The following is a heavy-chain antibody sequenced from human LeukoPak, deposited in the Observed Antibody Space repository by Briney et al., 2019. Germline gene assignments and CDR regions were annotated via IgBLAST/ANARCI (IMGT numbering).Heavy chain of an antibody. CDR2: ISSSASII. Sequence: QPGGSLRLSCAASGFTFSSYEMNWVRQAPGKGLEWVSYISSSASIIYYADSVKGRFTISRDNAKNPLYLQMNSLRAEDTAVYYCARAVGATVYFDYWGQGTLVTVSS. CDR3: ARAVGATVYFDY. CDR1: GFTFSSYE. D-gene: IGHD1-26*01. J-gene: IGHJ4*02. V-gene: IGHV3-48*03.